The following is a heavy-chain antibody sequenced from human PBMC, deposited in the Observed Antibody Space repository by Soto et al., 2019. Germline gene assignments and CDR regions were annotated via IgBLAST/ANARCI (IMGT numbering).Heavy chain of an antibody. J-gene: IGHJ6*02. CDR1: GGTFSSYA. V-gene: IGHV1-69*13. Sequence: GASVKVSCKASGGTFSSYAISWVRQAPGQGLEWMGGIIPIFGTANYAQKFQGRVTITADESTSTAYMELSSLRSEDTAVYYCARDDYDFWSGYYEAYYYYGMDVWGQGTTVTVSS. D-gene: IGHD3-3*01. CDR2: IIPIFGTA. CDR3: ARDDYDFWSGYYEAYYYYGMDV.